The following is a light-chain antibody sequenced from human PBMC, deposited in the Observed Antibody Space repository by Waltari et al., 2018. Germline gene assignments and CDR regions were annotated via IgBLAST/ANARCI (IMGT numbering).Light chain of an antibody. V-gene: IGLV2-8*01. J-gene: IGLJ2*01. CDR2: EVS. CDR1: SSDVGGYNY. CDR3: SSYAGSNNVV. Sequence: QSALTQPPSASGSPGQSVTISCTGTSSDVGGYNYVSWYQQHPGKAPKLMIYEVSKRPSGVPDPFSVSKSGNTASLTVSGLQAEDEADYYCSSYAGSNNVVFGGGTKLTVL.